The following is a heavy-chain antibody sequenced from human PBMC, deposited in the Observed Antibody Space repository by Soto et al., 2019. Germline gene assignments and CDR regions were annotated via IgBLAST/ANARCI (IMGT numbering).Heavy chain of an antibody. Sequence: QVQLQQWGAGLLKPSETLSLTCAVYGGSFSGYYWSWIRQPPGKGLEWIGEINHSGSTNYNPSLMNRVTSSLDTSKTQFSLKLSSVTAADTAVYYCARAGTVLLWFGPSQPLDYWGQGTLVTVSS. CDR2: INHSGST. D-gene: IGHD3-10*01. J-gene: IGHJ4*02. V-gene: IGHV4-34*01. CDR1: GGSFSGYY. CDR3: ARAGTVLLWFGPSQPLDY.